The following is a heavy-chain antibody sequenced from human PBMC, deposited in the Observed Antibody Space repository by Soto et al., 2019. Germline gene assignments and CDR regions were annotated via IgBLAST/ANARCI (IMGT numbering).Heavy chain of an antibody. D-gene: IGHD3-22*01. CDR2: ISYDGSNK. Sequence: QVQLVESGGGVVQPGRSLRLSCAASGSPFGSLVMNWVGQAPGKGREWVAVISYDGSNKYYADSVKGRFTISRDNSKNTLYLQMNSLRAEDTAVYYCARGVYYYDSSGPGYWGQGTLVTVSS. CDR3: ARGVYYYDSSGPGY. J-gene: IGHJ4*02. CDR1: GSPFGSLV. V-gene: IGHV3-30-3*01.